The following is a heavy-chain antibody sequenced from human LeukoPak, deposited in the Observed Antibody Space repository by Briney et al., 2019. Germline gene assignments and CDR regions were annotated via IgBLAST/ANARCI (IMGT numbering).Heavy chain of an antibody. CDR3: ASILVGMVRSVNYYYYGMDV. J-gene: IGHJ6*02. V-gene: IGHV3-7*01. Sequence: PGGSLRLSCAASGFTFSNYWMSWFRQAPGKGLEWVANIKQDGSEKYYVDSVKGRFTISRDNAKNSLYLQMNSLRAEDTAVYYCASILVGMVRSVNYYYYGMDVWGQGTTVTVSS. CDR1: GFTFSNYW. CDR2: IKQDGSEK. D-gene: IGHD1-26*01.